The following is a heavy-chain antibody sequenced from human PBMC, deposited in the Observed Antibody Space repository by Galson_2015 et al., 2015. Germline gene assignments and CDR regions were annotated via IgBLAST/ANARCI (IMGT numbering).Heavy chain of an antibody. D-gene: IGHD3-10*01. Sequence: SVKVSCKASGYTFNTYGISWVRLAPGQGLEWMGWISVYNGNTNYAQKFQGRVTMTTDTSTRTAYMELRSLRSDDTAVYYCARDQQTYQYGSGSYWDYWGQGTLVTVSS. CDR3: ARDQQTYQYGSGSYWDY. CDR1: GYTFNTYG. J-gene: IGHJ4*02. CDR2: ISVYNGNT. V-gene: IGHV1-18*01.